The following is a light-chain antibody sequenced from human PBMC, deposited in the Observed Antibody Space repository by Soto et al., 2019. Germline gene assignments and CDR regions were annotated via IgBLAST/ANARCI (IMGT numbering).Light chain of an antibody. Sequence: EVVLTQSPNTLSLSPGERATLSCWASQSLRSSYLAWYQRKPGQAPRLLMFGASRRATGIPDRFNGSGSGIDFILPIRRLEPEDVAVYYCQQHGTSPYTFGQGTVLEIK. CDR1: QSLRSSY. V-gene: IGKV3-20*01. CDR3: QQHGTSPYT. J-gene: IGKJ2*01. CDR2: GAS.